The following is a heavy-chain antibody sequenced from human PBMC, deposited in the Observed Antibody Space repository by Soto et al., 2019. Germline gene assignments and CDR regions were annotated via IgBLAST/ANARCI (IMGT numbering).Heavy chain of an antibody. CDR2: IHHRGST. CDR3: ARGLGANDGYYFDY. CDR1: GYSINSGYY. D-gene: IGHD1-26*01. Sequence: SETLSLTCAISGYSINSGYYWGWIRQPPGKGLEWLVSIHHRGSTYYNPSLKSRVTISIDTSKNQFSLRLTSVNDADTAVLYCARGLGANDGYYFDYWGQGALVTVSS. J-gene: IGHJ4*02. V-gene: IGHV4-38-2*01.